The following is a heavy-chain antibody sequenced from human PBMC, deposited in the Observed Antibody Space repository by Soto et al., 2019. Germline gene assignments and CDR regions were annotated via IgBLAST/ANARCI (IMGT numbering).Heavy chain of an antibody. Sequence: VGSRRLSCAAAGVTFSSYDMHWFRQAPGKGLEWVAVISYDGSDKYYADSVKGRFTISRDTSKNTLYLQMNSLRAEDTAVYYCAKSVAAALYGMDVWGQGTTVTVSS. CDR1: GVTFSSYD. CDR3: AKSVAAALYGMDV. J-gene: IGHJ6*02. CDR2: ISYDGSDK. D-gene: IGHD6-13*01. V-gene: IGHV3-30*18.